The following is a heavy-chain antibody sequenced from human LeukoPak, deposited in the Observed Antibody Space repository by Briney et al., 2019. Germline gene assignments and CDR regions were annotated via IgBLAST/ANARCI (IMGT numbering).Heavy chain of an antibody. D-gene: IGHD1-26*01. V-gene: IGHV1-2*02. CDR1: GYTFTGYY. CDR2: INPNSGGT. Sequence: GASVKVSCKASGYTFTGYYMHWVRQAPGQGLEWMGWINPNSGGTNYAQKFQGRVTMTRDTSISTAYMELSRLRSDDTAVYYCARIRGSYYPYYFDYWGQGTLVTVSS. CDR3: ARIRGSYYPYYFDY. J-gene: IGHJ4*02.